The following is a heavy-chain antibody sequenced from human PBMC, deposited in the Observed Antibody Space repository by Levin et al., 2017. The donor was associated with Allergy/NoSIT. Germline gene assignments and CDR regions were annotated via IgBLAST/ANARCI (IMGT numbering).Heavy chain of an antibody. Sequence: GSLRLSCTVSGGSISSSSYYWGWIRQPPGKGLEWIGSIYYSGSTYYNPSLKSRVTISVDTSKNQFSLKLSSVTAADTAVYYCARLHPEALWYFDLWGRGTLVTVSS. V-gene: IGHV4-39*01. CDR1: GGSISSSSYY. CDR2: IYYSGST. J-gene: IGHJ2*01. CDR3: ARLHPEALWYFDL.